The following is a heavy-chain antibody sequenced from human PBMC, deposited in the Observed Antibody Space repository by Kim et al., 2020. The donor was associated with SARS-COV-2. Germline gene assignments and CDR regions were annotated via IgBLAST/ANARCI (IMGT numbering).Heavy chain of an antibody. Sequence: GGSLRLSCVSSGFTFSTHGMYWVRQAPAKGLEWVAYIWYDGSNEAYGDSVRGRFTISRDNSKRTMYLEMNSLRADDTAVYYCAKGEAEAGSYDLDVWGQG. CDR2: IWYDGSNE. CDR3: AKGEAEAGSYDLDV. D-gene: IGHD3-16*01. V-gene: IGHV3-33*08. J-gene: IGHJ6*02. CDR1: GFTFSTHG.